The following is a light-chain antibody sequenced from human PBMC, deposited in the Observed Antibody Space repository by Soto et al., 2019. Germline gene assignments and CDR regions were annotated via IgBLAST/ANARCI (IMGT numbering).Light chain of an antibody. CDR1: QSISRW. J-gene: IGKJ1*01. Sequence: DVQMTQSPSTLSASVGDRVTITCRASQSISRWLAWYQQKPGKAPKLLIYETSSLEDGVPSRFTGSGSGTEFSLTITSRQPEDFASYYCQQYKDYWTFGQGTKVDMK. CDR2: ETS. CDR3: QQYKDYWT. V-gene: IGKV1-5*03.